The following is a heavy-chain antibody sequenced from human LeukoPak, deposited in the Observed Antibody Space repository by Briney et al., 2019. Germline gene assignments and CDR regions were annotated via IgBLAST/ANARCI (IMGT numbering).Heavy chain of an antibody. D-gene: IGHD2-2*01. CDR1: GGTFSSYA. CDR2: IIPVFGTA. V-gene: IGHV1-69*13. CDR3: ASRTLVVPAATQGPYPSKDYYYYGMDV. J-gene: IGHJ6*02. Sequence: SVTVSCKASGGTFSSYAISWVRQAPGQGLEWMGGIIPVFGTANYAQKFQGRVTITADESTSTAYMELSSLRSEDTAVYYCASRTLVVPAATQGPYPSKDYYYYGMDVWGQGTTVTVSS.